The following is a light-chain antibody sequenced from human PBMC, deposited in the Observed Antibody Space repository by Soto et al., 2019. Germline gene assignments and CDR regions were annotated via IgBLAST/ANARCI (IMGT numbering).Light chain of an antibody. CDR1: QGVGVW. CDR3: QQAYSLPLT. J-gene: IGKJ4*01. Sequence: DIQMTQSPSSVSASVGDTVTITCRASQGVGVWLGWYQQKPGKAPHLLIYGASGLQVGVPSRFSGSVSGADFTLTISNLQPEDFATYYCQQAYSLPLTFGGGTKVEIK. V-gene: IGKV1-12*01. CDR2: GAS.